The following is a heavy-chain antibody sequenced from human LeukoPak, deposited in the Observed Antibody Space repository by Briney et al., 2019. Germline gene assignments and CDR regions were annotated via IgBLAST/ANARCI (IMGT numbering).Heavy chain of an antibody. CDR3: ARGGPIHYYDSSGYYHDAFDI. D-gene: IGHD3-22*01. J-gene: IGHJ3*02. CDR1: GYTFTSYD. CDR2: MNPNSGNT. Sequence: ASVKVSCKASGYTFTSYDINWVRQATGQGLEWMGWMNPNSGNTGYAQKFQGRVTMTRNTSISTAYMELSSLRSEDTAVYYCARGGPIHYYDSSGYYHDAFDIWGQGTMVTVSS. V-gene: IGHV1-8*01.